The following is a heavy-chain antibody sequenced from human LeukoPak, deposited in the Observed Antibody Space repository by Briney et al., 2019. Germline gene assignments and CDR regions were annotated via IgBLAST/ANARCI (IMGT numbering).Heavy chain of an antibody. CDR1: GGSISSSSYY. Sequence: SETLSLTCTVSGGSISSSSYYWGWIRQPPGKGLEWIGSIYYSGSTYYNPSLKSRVTISVDASKNQFSLKLSSVTAADTAVYYCARRFARGPLGAFDYWGQGTLVTVSS. D-gene: IGHD3-10*01. J-gene: IGHJ4*02. CDR3: ARRFARGPLGAFDY. CDR2: IYYSGST. V-gene: IGHV4-39*01.